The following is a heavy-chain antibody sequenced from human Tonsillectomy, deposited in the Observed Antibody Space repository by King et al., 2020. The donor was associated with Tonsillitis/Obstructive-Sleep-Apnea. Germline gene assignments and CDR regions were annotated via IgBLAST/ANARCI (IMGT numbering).Heavy chain of an antibody. Sequence: VQLQQWGAGLLKPSETLSLTCAVYGGSFSGYYWSWIRQPPGKGLEWIGEINHSGRTNYNPSLKSRVTISVDTSKNQFSLKLSSVTAADTAVYYCARLPHCSSTSCYTDGDYWGQGTLVTVSS. CDR2: INHSGRT. CDR3: ARLPHCSSTSCYTDGDY. D-gene: IGHD2-2*02. CDR1: GGSFSGYY. V-gene: IGHV4-34*01. J-gene: IGHJ4*02.